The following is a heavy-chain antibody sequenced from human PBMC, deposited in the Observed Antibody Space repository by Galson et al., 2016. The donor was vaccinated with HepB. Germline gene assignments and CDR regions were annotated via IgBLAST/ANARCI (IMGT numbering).Heavy chain of an antibody. J-gene: IGHJ3*02. Sequence: SVKVSCKASGYTFSDYFLHWVRQAPGQGLEWMGWINTISGGTDLQQKFQGRVTMTRDPSISTAYMELSRLTFDDTAVYYCAKGIPLGSDAFDIWGQGTMVTVSS. CDR2: INTISGGT. CDR1: GYTFSDYF. CDR3: AKGIPLGSDAFDI. D-gene: IGHD1-26*01. V-gene: IGHV1-2*02.